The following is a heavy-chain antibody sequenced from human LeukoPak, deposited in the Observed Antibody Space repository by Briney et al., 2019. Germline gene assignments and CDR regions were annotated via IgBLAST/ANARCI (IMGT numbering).Heavy chain of an antibody. J-gene: IGHJ4*02. D-gene: IGHD6-13*01. Sequence: PSETLSLTCTVSGGSVSSGSYYWSWIRQPPGKGLEWIGYIYYSGSTNYNPSLKSRVTISVDTSKNQFSLKLSSVTAADTAVYYRARSPDGRIAAAGTSFDYWGQGTLVTVSS. CDR2: IYYSGST. CDR3: ARSPDGRIAAAGTSFDY. V-gene: IGHV4-61*01. CDR1: GGSVSSGSYY.